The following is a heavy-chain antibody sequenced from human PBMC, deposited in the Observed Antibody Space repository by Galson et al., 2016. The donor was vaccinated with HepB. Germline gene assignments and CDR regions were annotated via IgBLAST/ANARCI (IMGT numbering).Heavy chain of an antibody. CDR2: IYHSGDT. V-gene: IGHV4-4*02. CDR3: ARDCTGGTCKFAGYDAFDI. Sequence: LSLTCTVSGGSISSTTNWWSWVRQSPGQGLEWIGEIYHSGDTNYNPSHKSPATISVDTSRNQFSLSLSSVTASATAVYYCARDCTGGTCKFAGYDAFDIWGQGTTVTVSS. J-gene: IGHJ3*02. D-gene: IGHD2-8*02. CDR1: GGSISSTTNW.